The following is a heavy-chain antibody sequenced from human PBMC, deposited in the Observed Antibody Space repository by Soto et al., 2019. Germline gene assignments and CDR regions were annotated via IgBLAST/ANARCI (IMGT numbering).Heavy chain of an antibody. J-gene: IGHJ4*02. V-gene: IGHV3-33*01. CDR3: ATGVVGVCTGGNTALAS. Sequence: GMVLEWVAVIWYHGVDKYDADSVKGRFTISRENSKNTVYLQMNSLRGEDTAVYYCATGVVGVCTGGNTALASWGQG. CDR2: IWYHGVDK. D-gene: IGHD2-8*02.